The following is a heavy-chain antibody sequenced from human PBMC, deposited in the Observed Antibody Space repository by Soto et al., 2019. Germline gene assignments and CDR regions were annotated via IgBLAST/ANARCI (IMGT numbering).Heavy chain of an antibody. CDR1: GFTFNNYW. Sequence: GGSLRLSCAAAGFTFNNYWMSWVRQTPGKRLEWVANMKQDGSEKYYVDSVKGRFTISRDNAKNSLYLQMNSLRAEDTAVYYCARDGYDSLTGYDIGGMDVWGQGTTVSVSS. CDR3: ARDGYDSLTGYDIGGMDV. CDR2: MKQDGSEK. D-gene: IGHD3-9*01. V-gene: IGHV3-7*01. J-gene: IGHJ6*02.